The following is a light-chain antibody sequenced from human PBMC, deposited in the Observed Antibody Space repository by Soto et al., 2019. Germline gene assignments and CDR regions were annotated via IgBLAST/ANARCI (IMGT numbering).Light chain of an antibody. J-gene: IGKJ5*01. CDR3: QQYGNSPIT. CDR1: QCIXDRL. Sequence: DIVLTQSPGTLSLSPGERAPLSCRASQCIXDRLRAWYQQKPGEAPRLLXHCASTMATGSPDRLSGSGSGTDFTLTISRLEPEYFAVYYCQQYGNSPITFGQGTRLEIK. CDR2: CAS. V-gene: IGKV3-20*01.